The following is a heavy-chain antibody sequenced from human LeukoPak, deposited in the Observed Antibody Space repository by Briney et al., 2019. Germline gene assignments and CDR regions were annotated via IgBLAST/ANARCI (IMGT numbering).Heavy chain of an antibody. Sequence: RSETETLTCAVYGGSFSGYYWSWTRQPPGKGLEWIGEINHGGSTDYNPSLKSRVTISVDTSKNQFSLELNSVTAADTALYYCARTVDTVMVRIFDSWGQGTMVTVSS. V-gene: IGHV4-34*01. CDR1: GGSFSGYY. CDR3: ARTVDTVMVRIFDS. J-gene: IGHJ4*02. D-gene: IGHD5-18*01. CDR2: INHGGST.